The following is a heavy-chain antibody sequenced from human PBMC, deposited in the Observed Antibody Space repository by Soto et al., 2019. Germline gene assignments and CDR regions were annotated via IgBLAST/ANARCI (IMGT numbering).Heavy chain of an antibody. V-gene: IGHV1-2*02. J-gene: IGHJ4*02. CDR3: ARASTIFGVVIPFDS. CDR2: INPNSGGT. Sequence: AXSVKVSCRASGSTFTCYYMHWVRQAPGQGLEWMGWINPNSGGTNYAEKFQGRVTMSRDTSSSTAYMELSRLRSDDTAVYHCARASTIFGVVIPFDSWGQGTLVTVSS. D-gene: IGHD3-3*01. CDR1: GSTFTCYY.